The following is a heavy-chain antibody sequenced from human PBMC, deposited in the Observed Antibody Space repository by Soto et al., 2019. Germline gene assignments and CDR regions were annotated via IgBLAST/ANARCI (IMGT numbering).Heavy chain of an antibody. D-gene: IGHD6-13*01. Sequence: GGSLRLSCAASGFTFSSYAMSWVRQAPGKGLEWVSAISGSGGSTYYADSVKGRFTISRDNSKNTLYLQMNSLRAEDRAVYYCAKVRLEQQLTYGMDVWGQGTTVTVSS. CDR1: GFTFSSYA. CDR2: ISGSGGST. CDR3: AKVRLEQQLTYGMDV. V-gene: IGHV3-23*01. J-gene: IGHJ6*02.